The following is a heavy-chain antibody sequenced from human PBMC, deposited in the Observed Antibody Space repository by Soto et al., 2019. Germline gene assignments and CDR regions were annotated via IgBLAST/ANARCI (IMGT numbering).Heavy chain of an antibody. J-gene: IGHJ6*02. CDR2: IIPIFGTA. D-gene: IGHD3-10*01. Sequence: QVQLVQSGAEVKKPGSSVKVSCKASGGTFSSYAISWVRQAPGQGLEWMGGIIPIFGTANYAQKFQGRVTITADESTSTAYMELSSLRSEDTAVYYCARSMVRGVITNDYYGMDVWGQGTTVTVSS. CDR1: GGTFSSYA. V-gene: IGHV1-69*01. CDR3: ARSMVRGVITNDYYGMDV.